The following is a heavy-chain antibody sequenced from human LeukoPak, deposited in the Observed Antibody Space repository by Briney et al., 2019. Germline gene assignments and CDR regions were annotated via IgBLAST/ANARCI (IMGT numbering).Heavy chain of an antibody. CDR2: IYYSGTT. Sequence: SETLSLTCTVSGASISTSTYYWGWVRQPPGTGGEWIGNIYYSGTTYYTPSLKSRVTISEATSRNRFSLMLSSVTAADTAIYFCARQVSDYYYHYMDVWGEGTTVIVSS. CDR3: ARQVSDYYYHYMDV. J-gene: IGHJ6*03. CDR1: GASISTSTYY. V-gene: IGHV4-39*01.